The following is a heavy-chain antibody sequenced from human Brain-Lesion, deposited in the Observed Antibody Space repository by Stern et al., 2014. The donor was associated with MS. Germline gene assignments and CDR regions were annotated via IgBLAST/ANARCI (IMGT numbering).Heavy chain of an antibody. J-gene: IGHJ1*01. CDR3: AKWPHHIAVAGTRYFQH. CDR1: GFSFSTYA. CDR2: ISGRGGTT. Sequence: EVQLVESGGGLVQPGGSLRLSCAASGFSFSTYAMSWVRQPPGKGLQWVSVISGRGGTTYYADYEKGRFTIPRDTSKNPLYLQMDSLRADYTAVYYCAKWPHHIAVAGTRYFQHWGQGTLVTVSS. D-gene: IGHD6-19*01. V-gene: IGHV3-23*04.